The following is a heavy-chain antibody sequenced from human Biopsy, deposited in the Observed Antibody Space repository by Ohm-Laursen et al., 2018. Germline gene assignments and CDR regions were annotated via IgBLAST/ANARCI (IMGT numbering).Heavy chain of an antibody. CDR1: GGSIGSFF. CDR3: ARVGAGAPSIDYFNY. D-gene: IGHD1-26*01. Sequence: TLSLTCTVSGGSIGSFFWSWIRQPPGKGLEWIGYIYYSGSTNYNPSLRSRVTISVDRSKNQFSLELSSVTAADTAVYYCARVGAGAPSIDYFNYWGQGALVTVSS. V-gene: IGHV4-59*01. CDR2: IYYSGST. J-gene: IGHJ4*02.